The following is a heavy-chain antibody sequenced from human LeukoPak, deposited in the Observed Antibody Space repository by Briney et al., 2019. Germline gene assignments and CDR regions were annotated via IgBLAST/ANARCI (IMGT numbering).Heavy chain of an antibody. Sequence: SETLPLTCTVSRGSISSITNYGGWIRQPPGKGLEWIGSVYYTGNTYHNPSLKSRVTISVGASKSQCPLKLSSVTAADTAVYYYSSGPFNYFDFWGQGTLVIVSS. V-gene: IGHV4-39*01. CDR3: SSGPFNYFDF. CDR1: RGSISSITNY. J-gene: IGHJ4*02. CDR2: VYYTGNT.